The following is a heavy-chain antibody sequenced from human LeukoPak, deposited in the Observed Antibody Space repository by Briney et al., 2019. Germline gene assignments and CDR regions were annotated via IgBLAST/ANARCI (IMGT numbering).Heavy chain of an antibody. J-gene: IGHJ4*02. V-gene: IGHV4-39*07. D-gene: IGHD6-19*01. CDR2: IYFSGNT. CDR3: SMAANGNQWLNFYY. Sequence: SETLSLTFTVSGGSISSGNYCWDWIRQPPGKGLEWIGSIYFSGNTYYNTSLKSRVTISTDTSKNQFSLKLTSVTAADTAVYYCSMAANGNQWLNFYYWGQGTVVTVSS. CDR1: GGSISSGNYC.